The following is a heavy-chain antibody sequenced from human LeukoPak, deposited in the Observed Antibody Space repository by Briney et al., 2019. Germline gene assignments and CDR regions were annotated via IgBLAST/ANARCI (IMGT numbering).Heavy chain of an antibody. V-gene: IGHV4-61*02. CDR2: IYTSGST. J-gene: IGHJ5*02. D-gene: IGHD4-17*01. CDR1: GGSISSGSYF. CDR3: ARVWKPDYGDYGWFDP. Sequence: SETLSLTCTVSGGSISSGSYFWSWIRQPAGKGLEWIARIYTSGSTNYNPSLKSRVTISVDTSKNQFSLKLSSVTAADTAVYYCARVWKPDYGDYGWFDPWGQGTLVTVSS.